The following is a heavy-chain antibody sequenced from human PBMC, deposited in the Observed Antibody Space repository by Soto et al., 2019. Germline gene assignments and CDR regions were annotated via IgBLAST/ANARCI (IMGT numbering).Heavy chain of an antibody. CDR3: ARDGGGTIFGVVVYYGMDV. CDR1: GYTFTSYY. D-gene: IGHD3-3*01. CDR2: INPSGGST. V-gene: IGHV1-46*01. J-gene: IGHJ6*02. Sequence: ASVKVSCKVSGYTFTSYYMHWVRQAPGQGLEWMGIINPSGGSTSYAQKFQGRVTMTRDTSTSTVYMELSSLRSEDTAVYYCARDGGGTIFGVVVYYGMDVWGQGTTVTVSS.